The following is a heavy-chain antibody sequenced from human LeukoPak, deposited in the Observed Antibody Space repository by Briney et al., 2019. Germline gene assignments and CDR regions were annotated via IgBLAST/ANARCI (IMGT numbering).Heavy chain of an antibody. CDR2: IKQDGSEK. D-gene: IGHD1-26*01. CDR3: ASRVGATGGSYFDY. CDR1: GFTFSSYA. Sequence: GGSLRLSCAASGFTFSSYAMSWVRQAPGKGLEWVANIKQDGSEKYYVDSVKGRFTISRDNAKNSLYLQMNSLRAEDTAVYYCASRVGATGGSYFDYWGQGTLVTVSS. V-gene: IGHV3-7*03. J-gene: IGHJ4*02.